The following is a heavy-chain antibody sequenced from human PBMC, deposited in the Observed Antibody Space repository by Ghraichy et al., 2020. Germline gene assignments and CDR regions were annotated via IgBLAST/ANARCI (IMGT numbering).Heavy chain of an antibody. Sequence: GESLNISCVGSGFTFSRFAMSWVRQAPGKGLEWVASVNNGGNAYYADSVQGRFTVSRDNSKNTLSLQMDILRAEDTAGYYCAKDHISSGWPSFDHWGQGIPVSVS. CDR1: GFTFSRFA. V-gene: IGHV3-23*01. D-gene: IGHD6-19*01. J-gene: IGHJ4*02. CDR3: AKDHISSGWPSFDH. CDR2: VNNGGNA.